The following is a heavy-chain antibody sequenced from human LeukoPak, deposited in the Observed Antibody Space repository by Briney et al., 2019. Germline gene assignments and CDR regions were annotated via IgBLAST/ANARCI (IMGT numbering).Heavy chain of an antibody. CDR1: GYTFTGYY. J-gene: IGHJ5*02. CDR3: ARDYGDYEVGTGFDP. D-gene: IGHD4-17*01. V-gene: IGHV1-2*02. Sequence: ASVKVSCKASGYTFTGYYMHWVRQAPGQGLEWMGWINPKSGGTNYAQKFQGRVTMTRDTSISTAYMGLSRLRSDDTAVYYCARDYGDYEVGTGFDPWGQGTLVTVSS. CDR2: INPKSGGT.